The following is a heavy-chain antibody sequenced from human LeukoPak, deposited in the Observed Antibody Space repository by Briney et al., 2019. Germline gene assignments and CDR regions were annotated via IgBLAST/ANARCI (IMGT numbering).Heavy chain of an antibody. D-gene: IGHD3-22*01. Sequence: GSSVKVSCKASGGTFSSYAISWMRQAPGQGLEWMGGIIPIFGTANYAQKFQGRVTITADESTSTAYMELSSLRSEDTAVYYCASDSTYYYDSSGLFYWGQGTLVTVSS. CDR1: GGTFSSYA. J-gene: IGHJ4*02. CDR3: ASDSTYYYDSSGLFY. CDR2: IIPIFGTA. V-gene: IGHV1-69*01.